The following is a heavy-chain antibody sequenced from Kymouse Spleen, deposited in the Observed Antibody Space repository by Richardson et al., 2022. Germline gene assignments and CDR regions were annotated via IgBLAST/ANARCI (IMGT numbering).Heavy chain of an antibody. Sequence: EVQLVESGGGLVKPGGSLRLSCAASGFTFSSYSMNWVRQAPGKGLEWVSSISSSSSYIYYADSVKGRFTISRDNAKNSLYLQMNSLRAEDTAVYYCARDGTGTTRLWDYWGQGTLVTVSS. CDR3: ARDGTGTTRLWDY. CDR1: GFTFSSYS. CDR2: ISSSSSYI. J-gene: IGHJ4*02. D-gene: IGHD1-7*01. V-gene: IGHV3-21*03.